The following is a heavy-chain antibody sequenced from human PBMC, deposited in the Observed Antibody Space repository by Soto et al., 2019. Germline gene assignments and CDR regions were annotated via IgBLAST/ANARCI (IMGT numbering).Heavy chain of an antibody. V-gene: IGHV1-2*02. J-gene: IGHJ6*02. Sequence: DSVQVSCTASGYTFTGYYIHWVRQAPGQGLEWMGWIDPNSGGTHYAQNFQGRVTMTWDTSTNAVFMDVSSLRSEDTAVYYCARGGSSPGYCYYCGMDVWGQGTTVTVAS. CDR3: ARGGSSPGYCYYCGMDV. CDR2: IDPNSGGT. D-gene: IGHD6-13*01. CDR1: GYTFTGYY.